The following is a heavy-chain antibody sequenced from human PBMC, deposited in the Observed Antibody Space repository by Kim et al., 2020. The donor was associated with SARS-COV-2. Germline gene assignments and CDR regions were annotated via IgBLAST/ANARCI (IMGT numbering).Heavy chain of an antibody. D-gene: IGHD3-10*01. V-gene: IGHV1-69*04. Sequence: SVKVSCKASGGTFSSYAISWVRQAPGQGLEWMGRIIPILGIANYAQKFQGRVTITADKSTSTAYMELSSLRSEDTAVYYCARDRTMVRGGTLFFDYWGQGTLVTVSS. J-gene: IGHJ4*02. CDR1: GGTFSSYA. CDR2: IIPILGIA. CDR3: ARDRTMVRGGTLFFDY.